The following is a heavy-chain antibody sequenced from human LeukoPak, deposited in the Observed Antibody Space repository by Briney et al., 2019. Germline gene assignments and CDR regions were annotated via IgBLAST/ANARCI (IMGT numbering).Heavy chain of an antibody. CDR1: GGSISSYY. J-gene: IGHJ4*02. CDR2: IYYSGST. V-gene: IGHV4-59*01. Sequence: PSETLSLTCTVSGGSISSYYWSWIRQPPGKGLEWIGYIYYSGSTNYNPSLKSRVTISVDTSKNQFSLKLSSVTAADTAVYYCARDTSTGWKRVFDYWGQGALVTVSS. D-gene: IGHD6-19*01. CDR3: ARDTSTGWKRVFDY.